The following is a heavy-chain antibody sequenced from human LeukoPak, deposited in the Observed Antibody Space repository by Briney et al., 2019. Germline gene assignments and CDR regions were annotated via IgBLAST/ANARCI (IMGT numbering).Heavy chain of an antibody. V-gene: IGHV4-59*11. CDR2: LFDSVNT. D-gene: IGHD5-18*01. J-gene: IGHJ4*02. CDR1: GGSISSHY. CDR3: ATIKRGSIFGYFDF. Sequence: PSETLSLTCTVSGGSISSHYWSWIRQPPGKELEWIAYLFDSVNTKDNPSLQSRLTLSADTSKNQFSLKLSSATAADTAVYYCATIKRGSIFGYFDFWGQGIKVTVSS.